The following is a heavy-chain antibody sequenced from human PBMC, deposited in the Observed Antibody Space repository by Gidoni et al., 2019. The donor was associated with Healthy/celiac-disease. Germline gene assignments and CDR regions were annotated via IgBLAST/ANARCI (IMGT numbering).Heavy chain of an antibody. CDR3: AKDRVVPAAKAPYDFWSGYPKEEFDP. CDR1: GFTFSSYA. D-gene: IGHD3-3*01. Sequence: EVQLLESGGGLVQPGGSLRLSCAASGFTFSSYAMSWVRPAPGKGLEGVTAISGRGGSTYYADTVKGRFTISRDNSKNTLYLQMNSLRAEDTAVYYCAKDRVVPAAKAPYDFWSGYPKEEFDPWGQGTLVTVSS. J-gene: IGHJ5*02. CDR2: ISGRGGST. V-gene: IGHV3-23*01.